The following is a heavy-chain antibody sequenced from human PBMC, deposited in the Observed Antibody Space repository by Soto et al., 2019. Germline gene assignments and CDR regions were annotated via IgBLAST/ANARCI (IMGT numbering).Heavy chain of an antibody. CDR2: IDWDDDK. J-gene: IGHJ6*02. CDR1: GFSLSTSGMC. D-gene: IGHD3-10*01. V-gene: IGHV2-70*01. Sequence: SGPTLVNPTQTLTLTCTFSGFSLSTSGMCVSWIRQPPGKALEWLALIDWDDDKYYSTSLKTRLTISKDTSKNQVVLTMTNMDPVDTATYYCARIPFCDRFGRYYYYGMDVWGQGTTVTVSS. CDR3: ARIPFCDRFGRYYYYGMDV.